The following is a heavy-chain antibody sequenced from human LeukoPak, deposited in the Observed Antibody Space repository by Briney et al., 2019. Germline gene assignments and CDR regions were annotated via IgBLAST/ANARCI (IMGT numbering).Heavy chain of an antibody. CDR2: ISSSGGTT. CDR3: AKDIDYGDYVVS. D-gene: IGHD4-17*01. CDR1: GFTXXGYA. V-gene: IGHV3-23*01. J-gene: IGHJ4*02. Sequence: SGFTXXGYAMSWVRQAPGKGLEWVSAISSSGGTTYYADSVKGRFTISRDNSKNTLYLQMNSLRAEDTAVYYCAKDIDYGDYVVSWGQGTLVTVSS.